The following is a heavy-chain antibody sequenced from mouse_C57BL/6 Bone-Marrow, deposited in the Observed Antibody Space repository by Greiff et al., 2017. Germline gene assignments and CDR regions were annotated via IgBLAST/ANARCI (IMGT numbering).Heavy chain of an antibody. V-gene: IGHV5-6*01. J-gene: IGHJ3*01. Sequence: VQLKESGGDLVKPGGSLKLSCAASGFTFSSYGMSWVRQTPDKRLEWVATISSGGSYTYYPDSVKGRFTISRDNAKNTLYLQMSSLKSEDTAMYYCARGSSTGAYWGQGTLVTVSA. CDR3: ARGSSTGAY. CDR1: GFTFSSYG. D-gene: IGHD1-1*01. CDR2: ISSGGSYT.